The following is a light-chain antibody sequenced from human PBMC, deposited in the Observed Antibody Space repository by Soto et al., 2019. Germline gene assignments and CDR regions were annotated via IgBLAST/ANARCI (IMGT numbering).Light chain of an antibody. CDR1: SSDVGGYNY. J-gene: IGLJ3*02. CDR3: CSYAGSPKWX. Sequence: QSALTQPRSVSGSPGQSVTISCTGTSSDVGGYNYVSWYQQHPGKAPKLMIYDVSKRPSGVPDRFSGSKSGNTASLTISGLQAEDEADYYCCSYAGSPKWXXGGGTKXTVL. V-gene: IGLV2-11*01. CDR2: DVS.